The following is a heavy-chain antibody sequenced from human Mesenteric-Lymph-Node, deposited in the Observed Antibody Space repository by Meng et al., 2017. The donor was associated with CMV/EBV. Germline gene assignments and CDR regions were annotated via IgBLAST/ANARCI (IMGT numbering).Heavy chain of an antibody. Sequence: GGSLRLSCAASGFTFSSYTMHWVRQAPGKGLEWVVVISYDGSKKYYADPVKGRFTISRDNAKNSLSLQMSGLRVEDTATYYCARDSGTYCNSPICYTRLPDYWGQGTLVTVSS. V-gene: IGHV3-30*04. J-gene: IGHJ4*02. D-gene: IGHD2-2*02. CDR1: GFTFSSYT. CDR2: ISYDGSKK. CDR3: ARDSGTYCNSPICYTRLPDY.